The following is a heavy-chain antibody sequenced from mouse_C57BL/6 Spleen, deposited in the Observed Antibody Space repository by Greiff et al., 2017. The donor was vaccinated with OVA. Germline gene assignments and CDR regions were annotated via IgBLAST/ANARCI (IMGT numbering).Heavy chain of an antibody. J-gene: IGHJ1*03. Sequence: EASGVDFSRSWMSWVRRAPGKGLEWIGEINPDSSTINYAPSLKDKFIISRDNAKNTLYLQMSKVRSEDTALYYCARSYDYDGYFDVWGTGTTVTVSS. D-gene: IGHD2-4*01. V-gene: IGHV4-1*01. CDR3: ARSYDYDGYFDV. CDR2: INPDSSTI. CDR1: GVDFSRSW.